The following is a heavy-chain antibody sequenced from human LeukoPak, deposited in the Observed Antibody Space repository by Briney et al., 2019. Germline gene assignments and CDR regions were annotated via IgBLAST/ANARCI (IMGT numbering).Heavy chain of an antibody. CDR1: GGPVSSTHW. D-gene: IGHD6-25*01. J-gene: IGHJ4*02. CDR3: AREGGFYRPLDY. CDR2: VHLDGRT. V-gene: IGHV4-4*02. Sequence: SETLSLTCGVSGGPVSSTHWWTWIRQPPGKGLEWIGEVHLDGRTNFNPSLKSRLTMSVDLSENHVSLKLTSVTAADTAVYYCAREGGFYRPLDYSGQGTLVTVSS.